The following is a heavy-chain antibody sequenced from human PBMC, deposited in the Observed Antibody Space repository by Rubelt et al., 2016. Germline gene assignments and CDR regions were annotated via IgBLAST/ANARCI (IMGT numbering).Heavy chain of an antibody. D-gene: IGHD3-3*01. CDR1: YR. J-gene: IGHJ4*02. CDR2: SSGDGETI. CDR3: ARDGSEWSRDY. V-gene: IGHV3-48*04. Sequence: YRMHWVRQAPGKGLEWLSFSSGDGETIYYADSVKGRFTISRDNAMNSLYLQMNSLRVDDTAMYFCARDGSEWSRDYWGQGTLVTVSS.